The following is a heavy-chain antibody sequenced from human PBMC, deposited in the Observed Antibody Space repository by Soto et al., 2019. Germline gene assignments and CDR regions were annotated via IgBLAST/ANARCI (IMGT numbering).Heavy chain of an antibody. D-gene: IGHD3-10*01. CDR1: GFTFSSYS. V-gene: IGHV3-21*01. J-gene: IGHJ4*02. CDR3: ARVVYYYGSGSPRHPYYFDS. Sequence: EVQLVESGGGLVKPGGSLRLSCAASGFTFSSYSMNWVRQAPGKGLEWVSSISSSSSYIYYADSVKGRFTISRDNAKNSLYLQMNSLRAEDTAVYYCARVVYYYGSGSPRHPYYFDSWGQGTLVTVSS. CDR2: ISSSSSYI.